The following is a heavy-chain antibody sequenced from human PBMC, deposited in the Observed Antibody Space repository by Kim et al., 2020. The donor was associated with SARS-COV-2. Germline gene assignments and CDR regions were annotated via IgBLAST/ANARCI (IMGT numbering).Heavy chain of an antibody. CDR1: GFTFSSYA. CDR3: ARDINPGYSYGWTYYYYGMDV. D-gene: IGHD5-18*01. V-gene: IGHV3-30*04. CDR2: ISYDGSNK. Sequence: GGSLRLSCAASGFTFSSYAMHWVRQAPGKGLEWVAVISYDGSNKYYADSVKGRFTISRDNSKNTLYLQMNSLRAEDTAVYYCARDINPGYSYGWTYYYYGMDVWGQGTTVTVSS. J-gene: IGHJ6*02.